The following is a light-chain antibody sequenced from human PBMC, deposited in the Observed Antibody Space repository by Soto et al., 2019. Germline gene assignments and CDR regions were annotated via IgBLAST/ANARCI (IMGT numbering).Light chain of an antibody. CDR3: AAWDDTVRSYV. V-gene: IGLV1-47*01. CDR1: ISNIGTNY. Sequence: QSVLTQPPSVSGTPGQRVTISCYGSISNIGTNYVHWFQQLPGTAPKVLSNRNNQRPSGVPDRFSGSKSGTSASLAISGLRSEDEAEYYCAAWDDTVRSYVFGTGTKVTVL. J-gene: IGLJ1*01. CDR2: RNN.